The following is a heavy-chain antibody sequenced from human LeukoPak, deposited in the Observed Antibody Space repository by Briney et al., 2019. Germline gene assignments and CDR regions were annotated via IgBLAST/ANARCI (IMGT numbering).Heavy chain of an antibody. V-gene: IGHV4-34*01. J-gene: IGHJ4*02. CDR1: GGSFSGYY. CDR3: ARGGSGSYFGDSDY. CDR2: INHSGST. D-gene: IGHD1-26*01. Sequence: PSETLSLTCAVYGGSFSGYYWSWTRQPPGKGLEWIGEINHSGSTNYNPSLKSRVTISVDTSKNQFSLKLSSVTAADTAVYYCARGGSGSYFGDSDYWGQGTLVTVSS.